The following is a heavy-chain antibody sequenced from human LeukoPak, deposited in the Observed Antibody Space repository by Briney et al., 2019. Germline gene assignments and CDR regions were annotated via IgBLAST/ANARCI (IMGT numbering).Heavy chain of an antibody. CDR3: AIFESSSWYYFDY. J-gene: IGHJ4*02. CDR1: GGSISSYY. V-gene: IGHV4-59*08. Sequence: SETLSLTCNVSGGSISSYYWSWIRQPPGKGLEWIGYMYYSGNTNYNPSLKSRVTTSVDSSKNQFSLKLSSVTAADTAVYYCAIFESSSWYYFDYWGQGTLVTVSS. CDR2: MYYSGNT. D-gene: IGHD6-13*01.